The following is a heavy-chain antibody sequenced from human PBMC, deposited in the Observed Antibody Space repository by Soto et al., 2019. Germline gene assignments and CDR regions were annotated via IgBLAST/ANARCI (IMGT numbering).Heavy chain of an antibody. V-gene: IGHV1-3*01. Sequence: QVPLVQSGAEVKKPGASVKVSCKASGYTFTSYAMHCVRQAPGQRLEWMGWINAGNGNTKYSQNFQGRVPITRDTSASTAYMALSSLRSEDTAVYYCAGAPDYYWFDPWGQGTLVTVSS. CDR1: GYTFTSYA. D-gene: IGHD3-10*01. J-gene: IGHJ5*02. CDR3: AGAPDYYWFDP. CDR2: INAGNGNT.